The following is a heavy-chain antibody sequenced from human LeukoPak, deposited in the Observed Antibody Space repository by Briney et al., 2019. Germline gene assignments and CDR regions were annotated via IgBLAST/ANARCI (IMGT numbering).Heavy chain of an antibody. CDR3: ARMIFGIRIVVVVAATEVRFDP. CDR2: IYHSGST. CDR1: GGSISSSNW. V-gene: IGHV4-4*02. J-gene: IGHJ5*02. D-gene: IGHD2-15*01. Sequence: PSGTLSLTYAVSGGSISSSNWWSWVRQPPGKGLEWIGEIYHSGSTNYDPSLKSRVTISVDTSKNQFSLKLSSVTAADTAVYYCARMIFGIRIVVVVAATEVRFDPWGQGTLVTVSS.